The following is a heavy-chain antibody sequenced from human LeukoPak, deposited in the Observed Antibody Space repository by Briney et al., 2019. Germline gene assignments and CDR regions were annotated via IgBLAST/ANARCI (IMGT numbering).Heavy chain of an antibody. Sequence: ASVKVSCKASGYTFTSYYMHWVRQAPGQGLEWMGIINPSGGSTSYAQKFQGRVTITADESTSTAYMELSSLRSEDTAVYYCARETMVRGVISFDYWGQGTLVTVSS. J-gene: IGHJ4*02. CDR1: GYTFTSYY. CDR2: INPSGGST. V-gene: IGHV1-46*01. CDR3: ARETMVRGVISFDY. D-gene: IGHD3-10*01.